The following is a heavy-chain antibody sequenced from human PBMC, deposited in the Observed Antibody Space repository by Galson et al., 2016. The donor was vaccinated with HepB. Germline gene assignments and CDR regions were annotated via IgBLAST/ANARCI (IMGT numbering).Heavy chain of an antibody. D-gene: IGHD2-15*01. J-gene: IGHJ5*02. V-gene: IGHV4-39*01. CDR3: ARHRRCSGGSCYSFWDWFDP. CDR2: FHYSGST. Sequence: ETLSLTCTVSAGSISSSTYYWGWIRQPPGKGLEWIGSFHYSGSTYYNPSLKSRVTISVDTSKNQFSLNLSSVTAADTAVYYCARHRRCSGGSCYSFWDWFDPWGQGTLVTVSS. CDR1: AGSISSSTYY.